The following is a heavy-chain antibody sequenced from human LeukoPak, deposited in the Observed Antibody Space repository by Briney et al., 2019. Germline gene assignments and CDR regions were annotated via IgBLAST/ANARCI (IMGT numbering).Heavy chain of an antibody. J-gene: IGHJ4*02. D-gene: IGHD3-10*01. CDR3: AKNPSAGTESYFDY. Sequence: GGSLSLSCAVSGFIYSGHTMSWVRQAPGKGLEWVSVISVSGGRTFYADSVKGRFTISRDNSKETLFLHMKSLRAEDTATYNCAKNPSAGTESYFDYWGQGTLVTVSS. V-gene: IGHV3-23*01. CDR1: GFIYSGHT. CDR2: ISVSGGRT.